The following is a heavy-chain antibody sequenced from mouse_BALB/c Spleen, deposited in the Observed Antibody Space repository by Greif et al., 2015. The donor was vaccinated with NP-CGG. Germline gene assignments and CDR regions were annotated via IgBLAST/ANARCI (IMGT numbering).Heavy chain of an antibody. J-gene: IGHJ4*01. CDR3: ASYYGSSYYAMDY. CDR1: GFSLTGYG. CDR2: IWGDGST. D-gene: IGHD1-1*01. V-gene: IGHV2-6-7*01. Sequence: QVQLKESGPGLVAPSQSLSITCTVSGFSLTGYGVNWVRQPPGKGLEWLGMIWGDGSTDYNSALKSRLSISKDNSKSQVFLKMNSLQTDDTARYYCASYYGSSYYAMDYWGQGTSVTVSS.